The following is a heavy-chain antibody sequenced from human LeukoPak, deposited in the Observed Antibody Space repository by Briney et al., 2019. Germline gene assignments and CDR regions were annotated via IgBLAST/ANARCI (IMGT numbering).Heavy chain of an antibody. V-gene: IGHV3-30*02. CDR3: AKAQFVDERVPAATPADY. J-gene: IGHJ4*02. Sequence: GGSLRLSCAASGFTFSSYGMHWVRQAPGKGLEWVAFIRYDGSNKYYADSVKGRFTISRDNSKNTLYLQMNSLRAEDTAVYYCAKAQFVDERVPAATPADYWGQGTLVTVSS. CDR1: GFTFSSYG. D-gene: IGHD2-2*01. CDR2: IRYDGSNK.